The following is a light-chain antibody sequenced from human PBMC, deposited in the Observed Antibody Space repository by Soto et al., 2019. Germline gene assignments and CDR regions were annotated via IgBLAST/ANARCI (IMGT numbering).Light chain of an antibody. CDR3: MQALQSPYT. Sequence: IVMTQSPLSLPVTPGEPASISCRSNQSLLHSNGYSYLDWFLQKPGQSPQLLIFLGGDRASGVPDRFSGSGSGTDFTLKISRVEADDVGVYYCMQALQSPYTFGQGTKLEIK. CDR1: QSLLHSNGYSY. J-gene: IGKJ2*01. CDR2: LGG. V-gene: IGKV2-28*01.